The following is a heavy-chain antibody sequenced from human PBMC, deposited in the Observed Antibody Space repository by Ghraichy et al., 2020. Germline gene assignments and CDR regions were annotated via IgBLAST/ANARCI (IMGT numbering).Heavy chain of an antibody. J-gene: IGHJ4*02. D-gene: IGHD6-13*01. V-gene: IGHV3-7*01. Sequence: GGSLRLSCEASGFTFDGYWMNWVRQAPGKGLEWVASIKRDGGKKHYVDSVNGRFTISRDNAKNSLYLQMNSLRVEDTAVYYCAREKQPGGAAAGTGYWGQGALVTVSS. CDR1: GFTFDGYW. CDR3: AREKQPGGAAAGTGY. CDR2: IKRDGGKK.